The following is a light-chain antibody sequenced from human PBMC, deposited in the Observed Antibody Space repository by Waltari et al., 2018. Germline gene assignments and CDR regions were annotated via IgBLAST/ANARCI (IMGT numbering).Light chain of an antibody. J-gene: IGLJ2*01. Sequence: SSELTQPPSVSVSPGQTATITCSGDKLGDKYACWYQQKPGQSPLLVIYQDTKRPSGIPERVAGSNSGNTATLTISGTQAVDEADYYCQAWDSSTAVFGGGTELTVL. CDR2: QDT. CDR1: KLGDKY. CDR3: QAWDSSTAV. V-gene: IGLV3-1*01.